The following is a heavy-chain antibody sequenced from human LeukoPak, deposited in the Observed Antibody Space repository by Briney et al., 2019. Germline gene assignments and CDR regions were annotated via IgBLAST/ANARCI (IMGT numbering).Heavy chain of an antibody. J-gene: IGHJ3*02. V-gene: IGHV3-53*01. D-gene: IGHD3-9*01. Sequence: GGSLRLSCAASGFTVSSNYMSWVRQAPGKGLEWVSVIYNGGSTHYADSVKGRFTFSRDNSKNTLYLQMNSLRAEDTAAYYCARVIVTGYYDAFDIWGQGTMVTVSS. CDR2: IYNGGST. CDR3: ARVIVTGYYDAFDI. CDR1: GFTVSSNY.